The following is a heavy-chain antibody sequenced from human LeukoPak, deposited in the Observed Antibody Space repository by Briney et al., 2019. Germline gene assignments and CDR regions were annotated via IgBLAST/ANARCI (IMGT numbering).Heavy chain of an antibody. D-gene: IGHD3-10*01. Sequence: QPGGSLRLSCAASGFTFSSYAMSWVRQAPGKGLEWVSAISGSGGSTYYADSVKGRFTISRDNSKNTLYLQMNSLRAEDTAVYYCAKWQLLWFGELLWSSPDCYYYGMDVWGQGTTVTVSS. V-gene: IGHV3-23*01. CDR3: AKWQLLWFGELLWSSPDCYYYGMDV. J-gene: IGHJ6*02. CDR2: ISGSGGST. CDR1: GFTFSSYA.